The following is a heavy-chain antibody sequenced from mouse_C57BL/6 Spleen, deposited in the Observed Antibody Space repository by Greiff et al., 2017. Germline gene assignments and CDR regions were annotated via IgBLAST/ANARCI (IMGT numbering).Heavy chain of an antibody. Sequence: QVQLKQSGAELARPGASVKLSCKASGYTFTSYGISWVKQRTGQGLEWIGEIYPRSGNTYYNEKFKGKATLTADKSSSPAYMELRSLTSEDSAVYFCASYYRRFAYWGQGTLVTVSA. D-gene: IGHD2-12*01. CDR1: GYTFTSYG. J-gene: IGHJ3*01. V-gene: IGHV1-81*01. CDR3: ASYYRRFAY. CDR2: IYPRSGNT.